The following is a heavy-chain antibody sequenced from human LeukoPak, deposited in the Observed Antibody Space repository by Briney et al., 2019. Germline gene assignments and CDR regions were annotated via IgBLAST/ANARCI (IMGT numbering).Heavy chain of an antibody. V-gene: IGHV4-61*02. CDR3: ARRGKKYYYMDV. CDR2: IYTSGST. D-gene: IGHD3-16*01. J-gene: IGHJ6*03. CDR1: GGSISSGSYY. Sequence: TSQTLSLTCTVSGGSISSGSYYWSWVRQPAGKGLEWIGRIYTSGSTYYNPSLKSRVTISVDTSKNQFSLKLSSVTAADTAVYYCARRGKKYYYMDVWGKGTTVTISS.